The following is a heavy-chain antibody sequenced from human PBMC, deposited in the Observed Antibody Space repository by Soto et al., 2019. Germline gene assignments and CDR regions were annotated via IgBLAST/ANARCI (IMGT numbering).Heavy chain of an antibody. J-gene: IGHJ6*03. V-gene: IGHV6-1*01. CDR1: GESVPSNSAG. Sequence: QTLSLTCDISGESVPSNSAGWNWIRQTPSRGLEWLGRTYYKSKWYYTYAASVKSRITVSPDTSKNQFSLQLTSVTPEDTAVYYCARGSWDDVSGHYYMDVWDKGTTVTVSS. CDR3: ARGSWDDVSGHYYMDV. CDR2: TYYKSKWYY. D-gene: IGHD1-1*01.